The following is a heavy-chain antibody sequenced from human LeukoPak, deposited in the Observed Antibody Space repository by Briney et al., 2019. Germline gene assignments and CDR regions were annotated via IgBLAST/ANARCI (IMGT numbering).Heavy chain of an antibody. Sequence: SETLSLTCIVSGGSISSGGYYWSWIRQHPGKGLEWIGYIYYSGSTYYNPSLKSRVTISVDTSKNQFSLMLSSVTAADTAVYYCARTGGIAAAASDYWGQGTLVTVSS. D-gene: IGHD6-13*01. CDR3: ARTGGIAAAASDY. CDR2: IYYSGST. CDR1: GGSISSGGYY. J-gene: IGHJ4*02. V-gene: IGHV4-31*03.